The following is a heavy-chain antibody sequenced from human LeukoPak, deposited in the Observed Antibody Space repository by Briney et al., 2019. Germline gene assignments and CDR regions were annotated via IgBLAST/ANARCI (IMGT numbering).Heavy chain of an antibody. CDR2: IASKTDGGAT. CDR3: TTGIRGD. Sequence: GGSLRLSCSASGLTVTNAWMNWVRQAPGEGLDWVGRIASKTDGGATDYAAPVKGRFTISRDDSKSTLNLQMNSLKTEDTAVYYCTTGIRGDWGQGTLVTVSS. V-gene: IGHV3-15*07. D-gene: IGHD3-10*01. J-gene: IGHJ4*02. CDR1: GLTVTNAW.